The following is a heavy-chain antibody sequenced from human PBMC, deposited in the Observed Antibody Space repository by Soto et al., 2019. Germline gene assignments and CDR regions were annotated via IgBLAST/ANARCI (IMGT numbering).Heavy chain of an antibody. Sequence: QMHLVQSGPEVRKPGSSVKVSCKASGGSFTYTLSWVRQAPGQGLEWMGGIIPIFGTTNYAEKFQSRVTITADESTKTAFMELSTLRSEDTAVYYCARLHSHGTYGMDVWGQGTAVIVSS. CDR1: GGSFTYT. CDR3: ARLHSHGTYGMDV. D-gene: IGHD4-4*01. V-gene: IGHV1-69*01. J-gene: IGHJ6*02. CDR2: IIPIFGTT.